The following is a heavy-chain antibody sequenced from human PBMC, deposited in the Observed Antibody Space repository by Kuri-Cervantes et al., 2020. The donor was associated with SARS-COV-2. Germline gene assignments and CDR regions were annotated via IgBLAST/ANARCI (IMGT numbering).Heavy chain of an antibody. D-gene: IGHD2-21*01. Sequence: GGSLRLSCAASGFTFSSYAMNWVRQAPGKGLEWVAVISYDGSNKDYTASGKGRFTISIDNSQNTLYLQMNSLRTEDTAVYYCARDRVGVHDSWGQGTLVTVSS. J-gene: IGHJ4*02. CDR1: GFTFSSYA. CDR3: ARDRVGVHDS. CDR2: ISYDGSNK. V-gene: IGHV3-30-3*01.